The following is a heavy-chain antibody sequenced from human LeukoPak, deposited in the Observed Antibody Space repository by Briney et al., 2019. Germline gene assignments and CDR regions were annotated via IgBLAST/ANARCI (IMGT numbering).Heavy chain of an antibody. D-gene: IGHD6-6*01. Sequence: ASVKVSCKASGYTFTGYYIHWVRQAPGQGLEWMGWINPNSGGTNYAQKFQGRVTMTRDTSISTAYMELSRLRSDDTAVYYCARAREYSSSSRRTFDYWGQGTLVTVSS. CDR3: ARAREYSSSSRRTFDY. CDR2: INPNSGGT. V-gene: IGHV1-2*02. CDR1: GYTFTGYY. J-gene: IGHJ4*02.